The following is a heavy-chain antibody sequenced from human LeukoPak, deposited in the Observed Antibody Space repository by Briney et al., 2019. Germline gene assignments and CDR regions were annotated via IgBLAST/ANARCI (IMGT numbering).Heavy chain of an antibody. D-gene: IGHD6-6*01. J-gene: IGHJ6*03. Sequence: QPGGSLRLSCAASGFTFSSYAMSWVRQAPGKGLEWVSAISGSGGSTYYADSVKGRFTISRDNSKNTLYPQMNSLRAEDTAVYYCAKGHSSSGSYYYYYMDVWGKGTTVTVSS. V-gene: IGHV3-23*01. CDR3: AKGHSSSGSYYYYYMDV. CDR1: GFTFSSYA. CDR2: ISGSGGST.